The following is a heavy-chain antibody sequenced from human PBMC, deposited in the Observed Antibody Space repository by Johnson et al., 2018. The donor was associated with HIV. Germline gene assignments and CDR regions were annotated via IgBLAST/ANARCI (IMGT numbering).Heavy chain of an antibody. V-gene: IGHV3-30*18. CDR1: GITFSTYG. J-gene: IGHJ3*02. Sequence: QVQLVESGGGVVQPGRSLRLSCAASGITFSTYGMQWVRQAPGKGLEWVAIISYDGSNKYYADSVKGRFTISRDNSKNTLYLQMNSLRAEYTAVYYCAKGGIDAFDIWGQGTMVTVSS. D-gene: IGHD6-25*01. CDR2: ISYDGSNK. CDR3: AKGGIDAFDI.